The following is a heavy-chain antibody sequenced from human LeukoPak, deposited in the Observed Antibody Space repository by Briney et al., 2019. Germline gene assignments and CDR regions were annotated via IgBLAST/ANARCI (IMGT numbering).Heavy chain of an antibody. CDR3: ARNYGDYRSPADY. D-gene: IGHD4-17*01. V-gene: IGHV1-69*13. CDR2: IIPIFGTA. J-gene: IGHJ4*02. Sequence: SVKVSCKASGYTFTSYYMHWVRQAPGQGLEWMGGIIPIFGTANYAQKFQGRVTITADESTSTAYMELSSLRSEDTAVYYCARNYGDYRSPADYWGQGTLVTVSS. CDR1: GYTFTSYY.